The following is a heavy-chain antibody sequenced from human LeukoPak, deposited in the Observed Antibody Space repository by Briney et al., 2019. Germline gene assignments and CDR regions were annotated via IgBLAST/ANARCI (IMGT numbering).Heavy chain of an antibody. D-gene: IGHD3-9*01. J-gene: IGHJ4*02. V-gene: IGHV3-30*18. CDR1: GFTFSSYG. CDR2: ISYDGSNK. Sequence: GGSLRLSCAASGFTFSSYGMHWVRQAPGKGLEWVAVISYDGSNKYYADSVKGRFTISRDNSKNTLYLQMNSLRAEDTAVYYCAKVSELRYFDSAPDYWGQGTLVTVSS. CDR3: AKVSELRYFDSAPDY.